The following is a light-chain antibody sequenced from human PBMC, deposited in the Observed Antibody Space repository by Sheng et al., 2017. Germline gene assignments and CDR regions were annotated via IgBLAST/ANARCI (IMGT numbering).Light chain of an antibody. J-gene: IGKJ2*01. V-gene: IGKV3-20*01. CDR3: QQYGSSPMYT. Sequence: IVLTQSPGTLSLSPGERATLSCRASQSVSSSYLAWYQQKPGHTPRLLIYDASSRATGIPDRFSGSGSGTDFTLTISRLEPEDFAVYYCQQYGSSPMYTFGQGTKLEI. CDR2: DAS. CDR1: QSVSSSY.